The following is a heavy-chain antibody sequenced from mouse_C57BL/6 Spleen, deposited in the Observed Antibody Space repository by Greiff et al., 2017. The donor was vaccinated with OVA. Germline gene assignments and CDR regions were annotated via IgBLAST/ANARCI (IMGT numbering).Heavy chain of an antibody. Sequence: EVMLVESGGDLVKPGGSLKLSCAASGFTFSSYGMSWVRQTPDTRLEWVATISSGGSYTDYPASVKGRFTISRNNAKNTLYLQMSSRKSEDTAIYYCARHNDGSGTWFAYWGQGTLVTVSA. CDR2: ISSGGSYT. CDR1: GFTFSSYG. D-gene: IGHD1-1*01. V-gene: IGHV5-6*01. CDR3: ARHNDGSGTWFAY. J-gene: IGHJ3*01.